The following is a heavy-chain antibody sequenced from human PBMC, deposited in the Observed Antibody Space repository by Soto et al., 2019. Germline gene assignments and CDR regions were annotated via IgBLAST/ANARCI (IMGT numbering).Heavy chain of an antibody. J-gene: IGHJ6*02. V-gene: IGHV1-2*04. CDR1: GYTFTGYY. D-gene: IGHD4-17*01. Sequence: ASVKVACKASGYTFTGYYVHWVRQAPGQGLEWMGWINPNSGGTNYAQKFQGWVTMTRDTSISTAYMELSRLRSDDTAVYYCAREAPTTVTTEYYYGMDVWGQGTTVTVSS. CDR2: INPNSGGT. CDR3: AREAPTTVTTEYYYGMDV.